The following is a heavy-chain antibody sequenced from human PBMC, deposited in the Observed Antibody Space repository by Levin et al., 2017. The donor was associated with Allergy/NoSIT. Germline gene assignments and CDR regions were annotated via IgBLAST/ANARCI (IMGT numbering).Heavy chain of an antibody. Sequence: QPGGSLRLSCAASGFTFSSYGMHWVRQAPGKGLEWVAVIWYDGSNKYYADSVKGRFTISRDNSKNTLYLQMNSLRAEDTAVYYCARDTVVGYGMDVWGQGTTVTVSS. V-gene: IGHV3-33*01. CDR2: IWYDGSNK. D-gene: IGHD4-23*01. J-gene: IGHJ6*02. CDR1: GFTFSSYG. CDR3: ARDTVVGYGMDV.